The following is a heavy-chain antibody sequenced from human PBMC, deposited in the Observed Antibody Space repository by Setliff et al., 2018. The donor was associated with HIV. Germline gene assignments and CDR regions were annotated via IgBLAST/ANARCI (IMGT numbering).Heavy chain of an antibody. Sequence: PGGSLRLSCAASGFTFSSYSMNWVRQAPGKGLECVSSISSSSSKYYADSVKGRFTISRDTSKDTLYLQMNSLRAEDTAVYYCARVVGVAPYYYMDVWGKGTTVTVSS. CDR2: ISSSSSK. CDR3: ARVVGVAPYYYMDV. V-gene: IGHV3-21*01. J-gene: IGHJ6*03. D-gene: IGHD2-15*01. CDR1: GFTFSSYS.